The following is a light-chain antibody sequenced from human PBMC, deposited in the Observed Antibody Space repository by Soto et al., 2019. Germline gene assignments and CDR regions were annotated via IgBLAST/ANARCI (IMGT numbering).Light chain of an antibody. Sequence: EIVLKQSPATLSLSPGERATLSFSASQSVSSYLAWYQPKPGQAPRLLIYDASNRATGIPARFSGSGSGTDFTLTISSLEPEDFAVYYCQQRSNWTWTFGQGTKVDIK. J-gene: IGKJ1*01. CDR3: QQRSNWTWT. V-gene: IGKV3-11*01. CDR1: QSVSSY. CDR2: DAS.